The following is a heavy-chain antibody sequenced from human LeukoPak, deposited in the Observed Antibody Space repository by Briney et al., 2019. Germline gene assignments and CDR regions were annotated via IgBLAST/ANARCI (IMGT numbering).Heavy chain of an antibody. J-gene: IGHJ4*02. V-gene: IGHV3-48*02. CDR1: GFTLSTYS. D-gene: IGHD5-12*01. CDR3: ARDIGYDLDY. Sequence: GGSLRLSCTASGFTLSTYSMNWVRQAPGKGLEWVSYISSSSTTIYYADSVKGRFTISRDNAKNSLYLQMNGLRDEDTALYYCARDIGYDLDYWGQGTLVTVSS. CDR2: ISSSSTTI.